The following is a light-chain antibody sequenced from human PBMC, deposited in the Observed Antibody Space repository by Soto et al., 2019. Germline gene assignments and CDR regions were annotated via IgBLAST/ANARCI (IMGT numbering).Light chain of an antibody. J-gene: IGLJ3*02. CDR3: SSYTSGSTLG. CDR2: EVS. V-gene: IGLV2-14*01. Sequence: QSALTQPASVSGSPGQSLTISCTGTSSDIGGYNYVSWYQQHPGKAPKLMIYEVSNRPSGVSNRFSGSKSGNTASLTISGLQAEDEADYYCSSYTSGSTLGFGGGTKLTVL. CDR1: SSDIGGYNY.